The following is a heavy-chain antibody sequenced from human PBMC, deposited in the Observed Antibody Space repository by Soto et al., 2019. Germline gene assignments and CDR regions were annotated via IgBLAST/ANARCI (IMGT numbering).Heavy chain of an antibody. D-gene: IGHD3-3*01. V-gene: IGHV3-53*01. J-gene: IGHJ6*02. CDR3: ARGYAGTYDFWSGYSPAGYYYYGMDV. Sequence: GGSLRLSCAASGFTVSSNYMSWVRQAPGKGLEWVSVIYSGGSTYYADSVKGRFTISRDNSKNTLYLRMNSLRAEDTAVYYCARGYAGTYDFWSGYSPAGYYYYGMDVWGQGTTVTVSS. CDR2: IYSGGST. CDR1: GFTVSSNY.